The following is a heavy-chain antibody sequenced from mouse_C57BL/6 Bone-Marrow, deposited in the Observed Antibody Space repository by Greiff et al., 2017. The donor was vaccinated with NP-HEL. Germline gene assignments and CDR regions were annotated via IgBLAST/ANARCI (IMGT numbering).Heavy chain of an antibody. D-gene: IGHD2-10*02. J-gene: IGHJ3*01. V-gene: IGHV1-72*01. CDR1: GYTFTSYW. CDR3: ARGYCNSAWFAY. CDR2: IDPNSGGT. Sequence: QVQLQQPGAELVKPGASVKLSCKASGYTFTSYWMHWVKQSPGRGLEWIGWIDPNSGGTTYNEKFTSKATLTVDKPSSTAFMQLSSLTSEDSAVDYCARGYCNSAWFAYWGQGTLVTVSA.